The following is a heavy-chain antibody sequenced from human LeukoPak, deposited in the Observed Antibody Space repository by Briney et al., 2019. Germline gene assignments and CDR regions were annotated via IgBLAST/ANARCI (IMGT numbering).Heavy chain of an antibody. J-gene: IGHJ6*03. D-gene: IGHD3-10*01. CDR1: GYTFTSYY. CDR2: MNPIGGNT. CDR3: ARGLKVRGVIITQRWGYYYYMDV. V-gene: IGHV1-8*03. Sequence: APVEVSCKASGYTFTSYYMLWVRRAPGQRLEWMGWMNPIGGNTGYAQKFQGRVTITRNPSISTAYMELSSMRSEDTAVYYCARGLKVRGVIITQRWGYYYYMDVWGKGDTVTVSS.